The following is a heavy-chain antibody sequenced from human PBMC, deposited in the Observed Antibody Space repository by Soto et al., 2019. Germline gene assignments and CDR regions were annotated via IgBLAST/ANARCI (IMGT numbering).Heavy chain of an antibody. CDR1: GFTFSDHY. CDR3: TRLTYGDFRFDP. D-gene: IGHD2-21*02. Sequence: EVQLVESGGGLVQPGGSLRLSCAASGFTFSDHYMDWVRQAPGKGLEWVGRTRNKANSYTTEYAASVKGRFTISRDDSKNSAYLQMNSLKAEDTAVYFCTRLTYGDFRFDPWGQGTLVTVSS. CDR2: TRNKANSYTT. J-gene: IGHJ5*02. V-gene: IGHV3-72*01.